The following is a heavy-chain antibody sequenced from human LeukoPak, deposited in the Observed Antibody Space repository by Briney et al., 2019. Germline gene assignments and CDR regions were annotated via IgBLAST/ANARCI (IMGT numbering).Heavy chain of an antibody. CDR3: ARLSGRYYYDSSGYYDPNWFDP. D-gene: IGHD3-22*01. J-gene: IGHJ5*02. V-gene: IGHV4-39*01. CDR2: IYYSGST. Sequence: SETLSLTCTVSGGSISSSSYYWGWIRQPPGKGLEWIGSIYYSGSTYYNPSLKSRVTISIDTSKNQFSLKLSSVTAADTAVYYCARLSGRYYYDSSGYYDPNWFDPWGQGTLVTVSS. CDR1: GGSISSSSYY.